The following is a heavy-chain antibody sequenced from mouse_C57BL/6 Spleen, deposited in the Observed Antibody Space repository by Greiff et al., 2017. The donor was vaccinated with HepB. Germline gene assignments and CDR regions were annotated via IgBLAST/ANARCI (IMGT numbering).Heavy chain of an antibody. CDR3: ARDYYGSSSYYYAMDY. Sequence: VKLQQPGAELVKPGASVKMSCKASGYTFTSYWITWVKQRPGQGLEWIGDIYPGSGSTNYNEKFKSKATLTVDTSSSTAYMQLSSLTSEDSAVYYCARDYYGSSSYYYAMDYWGQGTSVTVSS. D-gene: IGHD1-1*01. V-gene: IGHV1-55*01. CDR1: GYTFTSYW. CDR2: IYPGSGST. J-gene: IGHJ4*01.